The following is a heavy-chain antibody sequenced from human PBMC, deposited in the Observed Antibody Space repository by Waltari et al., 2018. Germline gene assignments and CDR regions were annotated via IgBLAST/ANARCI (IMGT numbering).Heavy chain of an antibody. Sequence: QVQLVQSGAEVKKPGSSLKVSCKASGGTFSSYPIRWVGQAPGQGLEWMGRFIPILGIANYAQKCQGRVTITADKSTRTAYMELSSLRSEDTAVYYCARDSPGIAVAGRRYFQHWGQGTLVTVSS. CDR1: GGTFSSYP. J-gene: IGHJ1*01. D-gene: IGHD6-19*01. CDR2: FIPILGIA. CDR3: ARDSPGIAVAGRRYFQH. V-gene: IGHV1-69*04.